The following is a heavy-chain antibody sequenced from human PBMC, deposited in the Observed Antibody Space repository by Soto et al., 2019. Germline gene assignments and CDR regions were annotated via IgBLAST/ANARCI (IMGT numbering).Heavy chain of an antibody. Sequence: PSETLSLTCAVSGGSISSGGYSWNWIRQAPGKGLEWIGYIYHSGYTLYNPSLKGRVTISVDKSKNHFSLKLSSVTAADTAVYYCARGGIRGNGSGSYYRTSRYYGMDVWGQGTTVTVSS. CDR1: GGSISSGGYS. CDR2: IYHSGYT. D-gene: IGHD3-10*01. CDR3: ARGGIRGNGSGSYYRTSRYYGMDV. J-gene: IGHJ6*02. V-gene: IGHV4-30-2*01.